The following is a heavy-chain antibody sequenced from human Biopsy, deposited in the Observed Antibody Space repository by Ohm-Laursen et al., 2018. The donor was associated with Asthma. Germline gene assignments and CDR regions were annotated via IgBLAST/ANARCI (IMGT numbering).Heavy chain of an antibody. Sequence: SQTLSLTCTVSGGSINIGDYYWSWIRQHPVKGLVWIGYIYYSGSTYYNPSLKSRVSISLDTSKNQFSLCLTSVTAADTDVYYCARTTCGDDGFDPWGQGTLVTVSS. D-gene: IGHD4-17*01. CDR3: ARTTCGDDGFDP. J-gene: IGHJ5*02. CDR1: GGSINIGDYY. V-gene: IGHV4-31*03. CDR2: IYYSGST.